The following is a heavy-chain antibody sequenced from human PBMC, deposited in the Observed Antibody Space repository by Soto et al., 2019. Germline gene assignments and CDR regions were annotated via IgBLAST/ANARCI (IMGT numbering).Heavy chain of an antibody. CDR3: ARDRSVSAWYYVDY. V-gene: IGHV3-30-3*01. D-gene: IGHD6-25*01. J-gene: IGHJ4*02. CDR1: GFTFSSYA. Sequence: PGGSLRLSCAASGFTFSSYAMHWVRQAPGKGLGWVAIISDDGSNKYNADSVKGRFTISRDNSRNTLFLQMNSLRAEDTAVYYCARDRSVSAWYYVDYWGQGTLVTVS. CDR2: ISDDGSNK.